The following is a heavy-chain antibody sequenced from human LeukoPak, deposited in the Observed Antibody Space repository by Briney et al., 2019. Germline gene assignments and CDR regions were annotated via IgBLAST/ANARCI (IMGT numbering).Heavy chain of an antibody. CDR2: ISSNGGNI. CDR1: GFTFSGYA. Sequence: GGSLRLSCSASGFTFSGYAMHWVRQAPGKGLEYISAISSNGGNIYYADSVKGRFTISRDNSKNTLYLQMSSLRAEDTAVYYCVKGTVTTRINWFDPWGQGTLVTVSS. J-gene: IGHJ5*02. D-gene: IGHD4-11*01. CDR3: VKGTVTTRINWFDP. V-gene: IGHV3-64D*09.